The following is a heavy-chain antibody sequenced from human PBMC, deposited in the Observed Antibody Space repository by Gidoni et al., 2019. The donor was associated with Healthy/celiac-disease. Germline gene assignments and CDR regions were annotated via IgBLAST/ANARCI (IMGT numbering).Heavy chain of an antibody. CDR2: ISSSSSTI. Sequence: EVQLVESGGGLVQPGVSLRLSCEASAFTFRSYSMNWVRQAPGKGLEWVSYISSSSSTIYYADYVKGRFTISRDNAKNSLYLQMNSLRDEDTAVYYCARVLYGDYGRWYFDLWGRGTLVTVSS. V-gene: IGHV3-48*02. J-gene: IGHJ2*01. D-gene: IGHD4-17*01. CDR3: ARVLYGDYGRWYFDL. CDR1: AFTFRSYS.